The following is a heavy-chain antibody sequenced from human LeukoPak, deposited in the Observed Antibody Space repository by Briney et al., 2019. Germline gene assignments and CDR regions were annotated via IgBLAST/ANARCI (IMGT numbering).Heavy chain of an antibody. CDR3: ARGPPFDY. CDR2: TYYRSKWLN. Sequence: SQTLSLTCAISGDSVSRNTAAWNWIRQSPSRGLEWLGRTYYRSKWLNDYAVSVKSRITVNPGTSKNQFSLQLMSVTPDDTAVYYFARGPPFDYWGQGILVTVSS. CDR1: GDSVSRNTAA. V-gene: IGHV6-1*01. J-gene: IGHJ4*02.